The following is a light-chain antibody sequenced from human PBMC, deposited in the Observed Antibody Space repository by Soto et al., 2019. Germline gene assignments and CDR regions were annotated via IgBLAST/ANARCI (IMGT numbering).Light chain of an antibody. CDR3: GTWDTSLSVV. V-gene: IGLV1-51*02. J-gene: IGLJ2*01. CDR1: SSNIGNNY. Sequence: QSVLTQPPSVSAAPGQMVTISCSGSSSNIGNNYVSWYQQLPGTAPKLLIYESDKRPSGIPDRFSGSKSGTSATLGIAGLQTGDEADYYGGTWDTSLSVVFGGGTKVTVL. CDR2: ESD.